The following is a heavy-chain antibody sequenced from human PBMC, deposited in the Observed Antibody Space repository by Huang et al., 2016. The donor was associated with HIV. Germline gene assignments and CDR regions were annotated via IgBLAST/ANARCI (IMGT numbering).Heavy chain of an antibody. D-gene: IGHD3-10*01. Sequence: EVQLMESGGGLVQPGGSLRLSCAASGFTFSTYNMNWGRQAPGKVLEGVSYITSSSGSIYYADSGKGRFTISRDNAKNSLYLQMNSLRAEDTAVYYCARFGSYYYGSGSYLDAFDIWGQGTMVTVSS. CDR1: GFTFSTYN. J-gene: IGHJ3*02. CDR3: ARFGSYYYGSGSYLDAFDI. V-gene: IGHV3-48*01. CDR2: ITSSSGSI.